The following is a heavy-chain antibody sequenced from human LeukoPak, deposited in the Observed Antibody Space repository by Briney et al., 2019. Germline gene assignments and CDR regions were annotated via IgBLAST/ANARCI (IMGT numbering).Heavy chain of an antibody. Sequence: ASVKVSCKASGYTFTSHGISWVRQAPGQGLEWMGWISAYNGNTNYAQKLQGRVTMTTDTSTSTAYMELRSLRSDDTAVYYCARDVGVGQLIPFDYWGQGTLVTVSS. V-gene: IGHV1-18*01. D-gene: IGHD6-6*01. CDR3: ARDVGVGQLIPFDY. CDR2: ISAYNGNT. J-gene: IGHJ4*02. CDR1: GYTFTSHG.